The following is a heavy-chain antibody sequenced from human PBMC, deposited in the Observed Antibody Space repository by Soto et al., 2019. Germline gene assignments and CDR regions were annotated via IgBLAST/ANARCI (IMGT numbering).Heavy chain of an antibody. CDR1: GGSISSGGYY. V-gene: IGHV4-61*08. J-gene: IGHJ6*03. CDR3: ARGRRVVLSYYYYMDV. Sequence: SETLSLTCTVSGGSISSGGYYWSWIRQPPGKGLEWIGYIYYSGSTNYNPSLKSRVTISVDTSKNQFSLKLSSVTAADTAVYYCARGRRVVLSYYYYMDVWGKGTTVTVSS. CDR2: IYYSGST. D-gene: IGHD3-3*01.